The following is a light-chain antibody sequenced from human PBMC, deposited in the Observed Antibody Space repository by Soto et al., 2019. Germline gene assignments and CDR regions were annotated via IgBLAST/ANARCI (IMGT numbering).Light chain of an antibody. J-gene: IGKJ4*01. CDR1: QNINRY. Sequence: DVQMTQSPSTLSEFVGDTVTITCRASQNINRYLAWYQQKPGKAPKLLIYDSSTLERGVPSRFNGSGSATAFTLTISSLQPEDFATYYCQQYYTSSQLTSGGGPKVDIK. CDR3: QQYYTSSQLT. CDR2: DSS. V-gene: IGKV1-5*01.